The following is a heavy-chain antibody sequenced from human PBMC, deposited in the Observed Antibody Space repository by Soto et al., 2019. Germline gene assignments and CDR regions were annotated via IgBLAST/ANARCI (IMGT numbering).Heavy chain of an antibody. D-gene: IGHD5-18*01. CDR2: IYPADSDT. V-gene: IGHV5-51*03. CDR3: ARRYGRYFDY. J-gene: IGHJ4*02. Sequence: VQLVQSGAEGKKPGESLKISCQGSGYVFANQWIGWLRQMPGKGLEWMGIIYPADSDTRYSPSFQAQVTISADKSITTVYLQWSSLEASDTAMYYCARRYGRYFDYWGQGTLVTVSS. CDR1: GYVFANQW.